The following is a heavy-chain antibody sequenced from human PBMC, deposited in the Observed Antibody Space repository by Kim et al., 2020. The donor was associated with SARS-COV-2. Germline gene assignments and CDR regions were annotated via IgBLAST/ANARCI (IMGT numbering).Heavy chain of an antibody. CDR1: GFTFGSAH. CDR2: ISADESIK. J-gene: IGHJ4*01. Sequence: GGSLRLSCAGSGFTFGSAHMHWVRQAPGKGLEWVAVISADESIKGYADSVRGRFSGSRDNSQNTLFLQIDSLRPEDTAVYYCAREGHSSGRAGNFDNWS. D-gene: IGHD6-19*01. CDR3: AREGHSSGRAGNFDN. V-gene: IGHV3-30*03.